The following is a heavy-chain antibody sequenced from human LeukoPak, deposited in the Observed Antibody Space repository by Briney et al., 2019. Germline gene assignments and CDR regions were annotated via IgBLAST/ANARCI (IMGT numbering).Heavy chain of an antibody. V-gene: IGHV3-23*01. CDR3: AKGRRTFIVVVIDAFDV. D-gene: IGHD3-22*01. Sequence: GGSLRLSCAASGFTFSSYGMSWVRQAPGKGLEWVSAISGSGGSTYYADSVKGRFTISRDNSKNTLYLQMNSLRAEDTAVYYCAKGRRTFIVVVIDAFDVWGQGTMVTVSS. CDR2: ISGSGGST. CDR1: GFTFSSYG. J-gene: IGHJ3*01.